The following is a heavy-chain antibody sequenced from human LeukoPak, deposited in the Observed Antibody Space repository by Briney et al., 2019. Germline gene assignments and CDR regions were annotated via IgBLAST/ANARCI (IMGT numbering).Heavy chain of an antibody. Sequence: SETLSLTCTVSGGSISSYYWSWIRQPPGKGLEWIGYIYYSGSTNYNPSLKSRVTISVDTSKSQFSLRLSSVTAADTAVYYCARQGDNCSGANCYYFIDYWGQGTLVTVSS. CDR1: GGSISSYY. CDR2: IYYSGST. J-gene: IGHJ4*02. CDR3: ARQGDNCSGANCYYFIDY. V-gene: IGHV4-59*08. D-gene: IGHD2-15*01.